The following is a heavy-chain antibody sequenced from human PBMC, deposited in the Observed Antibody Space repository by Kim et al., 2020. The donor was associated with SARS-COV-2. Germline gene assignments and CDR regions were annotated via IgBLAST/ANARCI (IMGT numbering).Heavy chain of an antibody. V-gene: IGHV3-30*04. CDR2: ISHAGEHK. J-gene: IGHJ4*02. Sequence: GGSLRLSCAASGFNFRNYAMHWVRQSPVKGLEWVAVISHAGEHKYYDESVAGRFTISRDNSRDTLYLKMNSLTGEDTALYYCARVDCEGDCYAPFDSWGQGTRVTVSS. D-gene: IGHD2-21*02. CDR3: ARVDCEGDCYAPFDS. CDR1: GFNFRNYA.